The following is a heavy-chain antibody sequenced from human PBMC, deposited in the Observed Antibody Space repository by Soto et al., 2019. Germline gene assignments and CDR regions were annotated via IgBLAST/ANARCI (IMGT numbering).Heavy chain of an antibody. CDR3: ARMSGSGSYYYYYYGMDV. J-gene: IGHJ6*02. CDR1: GGSFSGYY. D-gene: IGHD3-10*01. V-gene: IGHV4-34*01. Sequence: PSETLSLTCAVYGGSFSGYYWSWIRQPPGKGLEWIGEINHSGSTNYNPSLKSRVTISVDTSKNQFSLKLSSVTAADTAVYYCARMSGSGSYYYYYYGMDVWGQGTTVTVSS. CDR2: INHSGST.